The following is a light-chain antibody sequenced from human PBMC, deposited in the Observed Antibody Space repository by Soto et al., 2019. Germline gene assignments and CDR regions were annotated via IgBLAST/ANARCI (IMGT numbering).Light chain of an antibody. CDR2: LDSDGSH. V-gene: IGLV4-69*01. CDR1: SGHGTYT. CDR3: QTWATGPDWV. Sequence: QAVVTQSPSASASLGASVKLTCTLSSGHGTYTIAWHQQQPDKGPRYLMNLDSDGSHYKGDGIPDRFSGSSSGAERYLTISSLQSEDEADYYCQTWATGPDWVFGGGTKLTVL. J-gene: IGLJ3*02.